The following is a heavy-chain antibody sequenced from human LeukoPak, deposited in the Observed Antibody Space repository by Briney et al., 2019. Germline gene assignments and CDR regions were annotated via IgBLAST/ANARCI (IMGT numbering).Heavy chain of an antibody. CDR3: ARTYCSGLDVWFFDL. CDR1: GGSMSSYY. D-gene: IGHD6-19*01. Sequence: PSETLSLTCTVSGGSMSSYYWSWIRQPPGKGLEWIGYIYYSGSTKYNPSLKSRVTISVDTSKNQFSLKLSSVTAADTAVYYCARTYCSGLDVWFFDLWGRGTLLTVSS. J-gene: IGHJ2*01. V-gene: IGHV4-59*08. CDR2: IYYSGST.